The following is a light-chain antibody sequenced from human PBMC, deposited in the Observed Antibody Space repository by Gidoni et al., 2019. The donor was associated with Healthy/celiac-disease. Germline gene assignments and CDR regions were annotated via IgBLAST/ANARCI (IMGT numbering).Light chain of an antibody. J-gene: IGKJ4*01. CDR2: DAS. CDR3: QQRSNWLFT. CDR1: QSVSSY. V-gene: IGKV3-11*01. Sequence: IVLTQSPATLSLSPGERATLSCRASQSVSSYLAWYQQKPGQAPRLRIYDASNRATGIPARFSGSGSGTDFTLTISSLEPEDFAVYYCQQRSNWLFTFGGGTKVEIK.